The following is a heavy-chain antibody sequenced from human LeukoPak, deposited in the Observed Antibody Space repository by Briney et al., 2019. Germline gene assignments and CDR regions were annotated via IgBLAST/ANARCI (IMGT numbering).Heavy chain of an antibody. CDR1: GYTLTELS. CDR3: ARGPSSGYPFDY. D-gene: IGHD3-22*01. V-gene: IGHV1-24*01. Sequence: ASVKVSCKVSGYTLTELSMHWVRQAPGKGLEWMGGFDPEDGETIYAQKLQGRVTMTTDTSTSTAYMELRSLRSDDTAVYYCARGPSSGYPFDYWGQGTLVTVSS. CDR2: FDPEDGET. J-gene: IGHJ4*02.